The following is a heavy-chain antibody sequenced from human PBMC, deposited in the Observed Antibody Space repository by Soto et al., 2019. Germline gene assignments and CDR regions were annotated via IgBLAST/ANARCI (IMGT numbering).Heavy chain of an antibody. CDR1: GGSISSGGYS. CDR3: ARVFSDSSSFFDP. Sequence: PSETLSLTCAVSGGSISSGGYSWSWIRQPPGKGLEWIGYIYHSGSTYYNPSLKRRDTISVDTSKNQFSLKLSSVTAADTAVYYCARVFSDSSSFFDPWGQGTLVTVSS. CDR2: IYHSGST. V-gene: IGHV4-30-2*05. D-gene: IGHD6-13*01. J-gene: IGHJ5*02.